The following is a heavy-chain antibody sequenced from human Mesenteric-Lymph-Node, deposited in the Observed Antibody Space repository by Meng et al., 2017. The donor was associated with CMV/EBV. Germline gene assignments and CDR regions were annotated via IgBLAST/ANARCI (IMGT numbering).Heavy chain of an antibody. Sequence: GSLKISCAASGFTFSSYEMNWVRQAPGKGLEWVSYISSSGSTIYYADSVKGRFTISRDNAKNSLYLQMNSLRAEDTAVYYCAREPQSIEDYDFWSGSRGYYFDYWGQGTLVTVSS. CDR1: GFTFSSYE. J-gene: IGHJ4*02. V-gene: IGHV3-48*03. CDR2: ISSSGSTI. CDR3: AREPQSIEDYDFWSGSRGYYFDY. D-gene: IGHD3-3*01.